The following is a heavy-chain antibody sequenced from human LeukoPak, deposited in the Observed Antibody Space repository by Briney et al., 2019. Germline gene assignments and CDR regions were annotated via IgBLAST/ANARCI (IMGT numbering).Heavy chain of an antibody. D-gene: IGHD2-21*02. CDR3: ARPVCGGDCYPYDY. CDR1: GFTFSDYE. V-gene: IGHV3-74*01. CDR2: INSDGSST. Sequence: GGSLRLSCAASGFTFSDYEMNWVRQAPGKGLVWVSRINSDGSSTSYADSVKGRFTISRDNAKNTVNLQMSSLRAEDTAVYYCARPVCGGDCYPYDYWGQGSLVTVSS. J-gene: IGHJ4*02.